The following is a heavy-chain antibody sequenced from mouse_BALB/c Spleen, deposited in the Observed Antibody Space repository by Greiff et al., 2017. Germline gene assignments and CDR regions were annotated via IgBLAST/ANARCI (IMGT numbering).Heavy chain of an antibody. D-gene: IGHD1-2*01. V-gene: IGHV5-6-4*01. Sequence: EVKLMESGGGLVKPGGSLKLSCAASGFTFSSYTMSWVRQTPEKRLEWVATISSGGSYTYYPDSVKGRFTISRDNAKNTLYLQMSSLKSEDTAMYYCTRRITTATGYAMDYWGQGTSVTVSS. CDR1: GFTFSSYT. CDR2: ISSGGSYT. J-gene: IGHJ4*01. CDR3: TRRITTATGYAMDY.